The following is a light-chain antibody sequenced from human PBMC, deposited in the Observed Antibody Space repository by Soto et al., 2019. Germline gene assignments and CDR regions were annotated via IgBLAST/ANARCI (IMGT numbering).Light chain of an antibody. V-gene: IGKV3-20*01. CDR2: GAS. CDR3: QHYDSSPPYT. Sequence: EIVLTQSPGTLSLSPGERATLSCRASQSVSSSYLAWYQQKPGQAPRLLIYGASSRATGIPDRFSGSGSGTDFTLTISRLEPEDFAVYYCQHYDSSPPYTFGQETKLEIK. J-gene: IGKJ2*01. CDR1: QSVSSSY.